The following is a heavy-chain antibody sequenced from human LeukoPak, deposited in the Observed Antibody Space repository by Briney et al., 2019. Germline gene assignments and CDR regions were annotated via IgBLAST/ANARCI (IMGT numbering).Heavy chain of an antibody. V-gene: IGHV3-33*01. CDR1: GFTFSSYG. Sequence: GGSLRLSCAASGFTFSSYGMHWVRQAPGKGLEWVALIWYDGSNKYYVDSVKGRLTISRDNSKNTLYLQMNSLRVEDTAVYYCAREGPRGNSQFDYWGQGTLVTVSS. CDR3: AREGPRGNSQFDY. J-gene: IGHJ4*02. D-gene: IGHD2/OR15-2a*01. CDR2: IWYDGSNK.